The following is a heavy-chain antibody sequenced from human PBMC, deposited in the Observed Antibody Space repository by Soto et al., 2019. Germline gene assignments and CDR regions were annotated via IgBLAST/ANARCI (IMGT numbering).Heavy chain of an antibody. CDR3: ARGPYYYDSSGYYYFDY. V-gene: IGHV1-69*13. D-gene: IGHD3-22*01. CDR2: IIPIFGTA. J-gene: IGHJ4*01. Sequence: SVKVSCKASGGTFSSYAISWVRQAPGQGLEWMGGIIPIFGTADYAQKFQGRVTITADESTSTAYMELSSLRSEDTAVYYCARGPYYYDSSGYYYFDYWGHGTLVTSSS. CDR1: GGTFSSYA.